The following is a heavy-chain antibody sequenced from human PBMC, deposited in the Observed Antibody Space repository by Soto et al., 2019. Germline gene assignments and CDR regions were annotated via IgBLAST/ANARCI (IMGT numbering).Heavy chain of an antibody. CDR1: GFTFSSYG. CDR3: ATRFAVVEVATDY. Sequence: QVQLVESGGGVAQPGTSLRLSCAASGFTFSSYGMHWVRQAPGKGLEWVGVIAYDGSNKWYADSVRGRFTISRDNSKNTLFLQMNSLTAEDTAVYYCATRFAVVEVATDYWGQGTLVTVSS. D-gene: IGHD2-15*01. J-gene: IGHJ4*02. CDR2: IAYDGSNK. V-gene: IGHV3-30*03.